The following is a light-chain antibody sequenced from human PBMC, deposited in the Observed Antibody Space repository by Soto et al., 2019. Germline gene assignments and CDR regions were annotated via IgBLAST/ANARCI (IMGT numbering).Light chain of an antibody. J-gene: IGKJ4*01. Sequence: EIVMTQSPATLSVSPGERATLSCRASQSINNNLAWYQQKRGQGPRILISGASSRPTGTPARFSGSGSGTGFTLTISSLQSEDFAIYYCQQYNDWPLTFGGGTTVEIK. CDR1: QSINNN. CDR3: QQYNDWPLT. V-gene: IGKV3-15*01. CDR2: GAS.